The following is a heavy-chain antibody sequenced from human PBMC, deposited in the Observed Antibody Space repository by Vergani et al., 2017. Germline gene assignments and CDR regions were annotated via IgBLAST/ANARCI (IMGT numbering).Heavy chain of an antibody. CDR3: AKERASYGIRRDHGRDV. J-gene: IGHJ6*02. V-gene: IGHV3-43*02. CDR2: ISGDGGST. CDR1: GFTFDDYA. Sequence: EVQLVESGGGVVQPGGSLRLSCAASGFTFDDYAMHWVRQAPGKGLEWVSLISGDGGSTYYADSVKGRFTISRDNSKNSLYLQMYSLRTEDTALYYCAKERASYGIRRDHGRDVWGQGP. D-gene: IGHD3-16*01.